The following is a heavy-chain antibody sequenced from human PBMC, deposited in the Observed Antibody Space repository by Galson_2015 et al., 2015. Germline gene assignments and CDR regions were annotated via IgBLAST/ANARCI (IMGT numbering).Heavy chain of an antibody. CDR1: GGTLTSYD. V-gene: IGHV1-8*01. D-gene: IGHD2-2*01. Sequence: SVKVSGKASGGTLTSYDINWLRQATGQGLEWMGWMNPNSGNTGYAQKFQGRVTMTRNTSISTAYMELSRLRSEDKAVYYCARADCRSTSCYWFDPWGQGTLVTVSS. CDR3: ARADCRSTSCYWFDP. J-gene: IGHJ5*02. CDR2: MNPNSGNT.